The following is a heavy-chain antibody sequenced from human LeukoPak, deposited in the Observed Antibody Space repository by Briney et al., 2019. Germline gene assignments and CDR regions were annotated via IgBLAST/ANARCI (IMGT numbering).Heavy chain of an antibody. J-gene: IGHJ4*02. D-gene: IGHD3-9*01. CDR1: GFTFSDYS. V-gene: IGHV3-21*04. Sequence: PGGSLRLSCAVSGFTFSDYSMNWVRQAPGKGLEWVSSISTISTYIYYADSVKGRFTISRDNAKNSLYLQINSLRAEDTAVYYCAKDEVPVLTGYWDYWGQGTLVTVSS. CDR2: ISTISTYI. CDR3: AKDEVPVLTGYWDY.